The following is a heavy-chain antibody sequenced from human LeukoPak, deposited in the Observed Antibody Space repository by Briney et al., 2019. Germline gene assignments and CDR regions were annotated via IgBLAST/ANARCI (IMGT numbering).Heavy chain of an antibody. CDR1: GYTFTSYD. D-gene: IGHD3-3*01. CDR2: MNPNSGNT. J-gene: IGHJ6*02. Sequence: ASVKVSCKASGYTFTSYDINWVRQATGQGLKWMGWMNPNSGNTGYAQKFQGRVTMTRNTSISTAYMELSSLRSEDTAVYYCARAMGYYDFWSGYYEDYLIYGMDVWGQGTTVTVSS. CDR3: ARAMGYYDFWSGYYEDYLIYGMDV. V-gene: IGHV1-8*01.